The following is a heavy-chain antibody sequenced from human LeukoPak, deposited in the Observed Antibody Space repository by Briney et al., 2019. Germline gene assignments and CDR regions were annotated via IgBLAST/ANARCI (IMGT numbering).Heavy chain of an antibody. CDR1: GYSFATYW. CDR2: NYPGDSDT. Sequence: GESLKISCKGSGYSFATYWIGWVRQMPGKGLEWMGINYPGDSDTMYSPSFQGQVTISVDKSISTAYLQWSSLKASDTAMYYCARRQISATDTNWFDPWGQGTLVIVSS. CDR3: ARRQISATDTNWFDP. J-gene: IGHJ5*02. D-gene: IGHD6-13*01. V-gene: IGHV5-51*01.